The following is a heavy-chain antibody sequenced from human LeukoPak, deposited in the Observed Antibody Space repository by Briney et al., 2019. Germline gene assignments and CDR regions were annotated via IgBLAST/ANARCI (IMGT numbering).Heavy chain of an antibody. Sequence: PSETLSLTCTVSGGSICSYYWSWIRQPPGKGLEWIGYIYYSGSTNYNPSLKSRVTISVDTSKNQFSLKLSSVTAADTAVYYCARVVDTAMGPSEGNWFDPWGQGTLVTVSS. J-gene: IGHJ5*02. V-gene: IGHV4-59*01. CDR2: IYYSGST. D-gene: IGHD5-18*01. CDR3: ARVVDTAMGPSEGNWFDP. CDR1: GGSICSYY.